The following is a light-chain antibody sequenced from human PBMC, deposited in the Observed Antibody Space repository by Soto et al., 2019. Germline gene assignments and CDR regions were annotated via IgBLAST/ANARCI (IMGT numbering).Light chain of an antibody. Sequence: EIVLSQSPATLSLSPGDRATLSCRASQSVSSYLAWYQQKPGQAPRLLIYDASDRATGILARFSGSGSGTDFTPTISSLEPEDFAVYYCQQRSNWPRTFGQGTKV. V-gene: IGKV3-11*01. J-gene: IGKJ1*01. CDR1: QSVSSY. CDR2: DAS. CDR3: QQRSNWPRT.